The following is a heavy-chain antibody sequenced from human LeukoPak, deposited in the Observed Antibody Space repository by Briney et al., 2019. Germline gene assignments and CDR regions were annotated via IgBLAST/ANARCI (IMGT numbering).Heavy chain of an antibody. CDR1: GGSISGYD. J-gene: IGHJ4*02. V-gene: IGHV4-4*07. D-gene: IGHD5-12*01. Sequence: RPSETLSLTCTVSGGSISGYDWGWIRQPAGKGLGRIGRVYPSGGFTSNPSLKSRITMSVGKSQNQFSLNLSSVTAADTAVYFCARQNGGYDYFDYWGQGTLVTVSS. CDR2: VYPSGGF. CDR3: ARQNGGYDYFDY.